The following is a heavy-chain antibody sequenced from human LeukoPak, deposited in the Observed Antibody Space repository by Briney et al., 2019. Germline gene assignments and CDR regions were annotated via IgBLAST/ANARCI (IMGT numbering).Heavy chain of an antibody. CDR3: ARDIFLITFGGVIDRYFDY. D-gene: IGHD3-16*02. CDR2: INTNTGNP. CDR1: GYNFNDYY. Sequence: ASVKVSCKASGYNFNDYYLHWVRQAPGQGLEWMGWINTNTGNPTYAQGFTGRFVFSLDTSVNTAYMQISSLKAEDTAVYYCARDIFLITFGGVIDRYFDYWGQGTLVTVTS. V-gene: IGHV7-4-1*02. J-gene: IGHJ4*02.